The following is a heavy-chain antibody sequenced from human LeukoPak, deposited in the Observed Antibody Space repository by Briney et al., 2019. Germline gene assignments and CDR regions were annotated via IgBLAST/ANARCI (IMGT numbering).Heavy chain of an antibody. CDR2: IYSGGTT. V-gene: IGHV3-53*04. CDR1: GFTVSINY. D-gene: IGHD6-6*01. CDR3: AMRSSAYYFDY. Sequence: GGSLRLSCAASGFTVSINYMSWVRQAPGKGLEWGSGIYSGGTTYYADSVKGRFTISRHNSKNTLYLQMNSVRAEDTAVYYCAMRSSAYYFDYWGQGTLVIVSS. J-gene: IGHJ4*02.